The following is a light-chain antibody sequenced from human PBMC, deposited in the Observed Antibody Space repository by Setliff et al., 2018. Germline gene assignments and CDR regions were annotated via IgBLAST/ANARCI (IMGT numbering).Light chain of an antibody. J-gene: IGLJ1*01. V-gene: IGLV2-14*01. CDR3: SSYTSSSTRV. CDR2: XXS. Sequence: SVLXXPASVSGXXGQSITISCTGTSXDXXXXXXXXXXXXXXXXXXXXXXXXXSNRPXGVSNRFSGSKSGNTASLTISGLQAEDEADYYCSSYTSSSTRVFGTGTKVTVL. CDR1: SXDXXXXXX.